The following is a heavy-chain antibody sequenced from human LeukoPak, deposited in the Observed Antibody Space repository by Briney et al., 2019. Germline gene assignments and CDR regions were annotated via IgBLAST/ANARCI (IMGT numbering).Heavy chain of an antibody. Sequence: SETLSLTCTVSGDSISSYYGSWLREPAGKGLEWIERIYTGGSTTYNTSLKSRVTMSVDTSKNQSSLKLSSVTAADTAVYYCARDLGVWRDSSGYYLLDYWGQGTLVTVSS. D-gene: IGHD3-22*01. CDR1: GDSISSYY. CDR3: ARDLGVWRDSSGYYLLDY. V-gene: IGHV4-4*07. CDR2: IYTGGST. J-gene: IGHJ4*02.